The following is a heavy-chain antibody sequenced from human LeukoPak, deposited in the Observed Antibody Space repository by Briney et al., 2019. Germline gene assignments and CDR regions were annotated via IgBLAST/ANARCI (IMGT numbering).Heavy chain of an antibody. D-gene: IGHD3-3*01. CDR3: ARTTITRFGVISQYYFDS. V-gene: IGHV3-9*01. Sequence: GRSLRLSCAASGFNFEDYAMHWVRQAPGKGLEWVSGIAWNGGSIDYADSVKGRFSISRDNAKNSLILQMNSLRAEDTAVYYCARTTITRFGVISQYYFDSWGQGNLVTVSS. CDR2: IAWNGGSI. CDR1: GFNFEDYA. J-gene: IGHJ4*02.